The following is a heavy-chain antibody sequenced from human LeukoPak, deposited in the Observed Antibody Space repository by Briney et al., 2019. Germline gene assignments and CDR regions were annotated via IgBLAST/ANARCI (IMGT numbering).Heavy chain of an antibody. Sequence: SETLSLTCTVSGGSISSGDYYWSWIRQPPGKGLEWIGYIYYSGSTYYNPSLKSRVTISVDTSKNQFSLKLSSVTAADTDVYYCARVPDGDTAMVNSWFDPWGQGTLVTVSS. CDR2: IYYSGST. CDR3: ARVPDGDTAMVNSWFDP. V-gene: IGHV4-30-4*01. CDR1: GGSISSGDYY. J-gene: IGHJ5*02. D-gene: IGHD5-18*01.